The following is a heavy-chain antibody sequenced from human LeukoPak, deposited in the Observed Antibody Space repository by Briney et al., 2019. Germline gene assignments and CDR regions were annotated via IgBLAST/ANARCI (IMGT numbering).Heavy chain of an antibody. CDR2: ITTKGEGGTR. D-gene: IGHD3-10*01. V-gene: IGHV3-15*01. CDR1: GFTFSNAW. J-gene: IGHJ4*02. CDR3: ASYGSGSHDY. Sequence: GGSLRLSCAASGFTFSNAWMNWVRQAPGKGLEWVGRITTKGEGGTRDYAAPVKGRFSISRDDSKNTLYLQMNSLKTEDTAVYYCASYGSGSHDYWGQGSLVTVSS.